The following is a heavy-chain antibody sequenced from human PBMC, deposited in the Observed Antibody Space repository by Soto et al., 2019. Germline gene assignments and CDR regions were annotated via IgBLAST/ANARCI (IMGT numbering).Heavy chain of an antibody. D-gene: IGHD2-21*01. CDR3: ARDGAGAYGLGWFDP. Sequence: QVQLQESGPGLVKPSQTLSLTCTVSGDSISRGGYYWNWLRQPPRKGLEWIGYIYHSGSTIYNPSLKSRVPTSVDTSKNRLSLDLSNVTAADTAVYYCARDGAGAYGLGWFDPWGQGILVTVSS. V-gene: IGHV4-31*03. CDR1: GDSISRGGYY. J-gene: IGHJ5*02. CDR2: IYHSGST.